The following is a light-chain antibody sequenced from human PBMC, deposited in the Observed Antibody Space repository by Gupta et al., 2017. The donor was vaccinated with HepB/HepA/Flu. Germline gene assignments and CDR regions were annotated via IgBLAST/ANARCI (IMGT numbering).Light chain of an antibody. Sequence: EIVLTQSPGTLSLSPGDRATLSCRASQSVSSSFLAWYQQKPGQAPRLLIHGASTRATGIPDRFSGSGSGTDFTLTISRLEPEDFAVYYCQQYGSSPRITFGQGTRLEIK. CDR3: QQYGSSPRIT. CDR1: QSVSSSF. V-gene: IGKV3-20*01. J-gene: IGKJ5*01. CDR2: GAS.